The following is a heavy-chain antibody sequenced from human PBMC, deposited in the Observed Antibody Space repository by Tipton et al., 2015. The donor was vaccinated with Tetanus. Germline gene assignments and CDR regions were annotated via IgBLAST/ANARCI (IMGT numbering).Heavy chain of an antibody. J-gene: IGHJ4*02. CDR3: ARGGTMVHGVILQDHFYY. Sequence: TLSLTCNVSGGSITKDYWSWIRQSPGKTLEWIGYISHSGSPNYNPSLKSRATVSVDTSKNQFSLKLSSVTAADTAVYFCARGGTMVHGVILQDHFYYWGQGTLVTVSS. CDR2: ISHSGSP. D-gene: IGHD3-10*01. CDR1: GGSITKDY. V-gene: IGHV4-59*12.